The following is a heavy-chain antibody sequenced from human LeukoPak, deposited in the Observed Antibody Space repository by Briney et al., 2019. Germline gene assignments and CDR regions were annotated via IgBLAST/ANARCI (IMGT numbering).Heavy chain of an antibody. J-gene: IGHJ6*03. CDR2: ISAYNGNT. D-gene: IGHD3-10*01. V-gene: IGHV1-18*01. CDR3: ARAAYYQLTQYYYYMDV. Sequence: ASVKVSCKASGYTFTSYGISWVRQAPGQGLEWMGWISAYNGNTNYAQKLQGRVTMTTGTSTSTAYMELRSLRSDDTAVYYCARAAYYQLTQYYYYMDVWGKGTTVTVSS. CDR1: GYTFTSYG.